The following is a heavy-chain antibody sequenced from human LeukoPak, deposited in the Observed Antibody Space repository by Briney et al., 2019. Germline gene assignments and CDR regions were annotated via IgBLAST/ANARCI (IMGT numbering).Heavy chain of an antibody. CDR2: INHSGST. D-gene: IGHD3-22*01. CDR3: AKDQYYYDSSGYFADY. CDR1: GGSFSGYY. J-gene: IGHJ4*02. V-gene: IGHV4-34*01. Sequence: SETLSLTCAVYGGSFSGYYWSWIRQPPGKGLEWIGEINHSGSTNYNPSLKSRVTISVDTSKNQFSLKLSSVTAADTAVYYCAKDQYYYDSSGYFADYWGQGTLVTVSS.